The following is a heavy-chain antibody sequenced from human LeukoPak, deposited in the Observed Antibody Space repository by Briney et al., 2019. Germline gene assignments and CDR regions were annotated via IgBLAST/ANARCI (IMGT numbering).Heavy chain of an antibody. CDR2: INAYNGNT. CDR3: ARGPSSSWYQYDWFDP. CDR1: GYTFTSYG. J-gene: IGHJ5*02. V-gene: IGHV1-18*01. D-gene: IGHD6-13*01. Sequence: GASVKVSCKASGYTFTSYGIIWVRQAPGQGLEWMGWINAYNGNTNYAQKLQGRVTTTTDTSTSTAYMELRSLTSDDTAVYYCARGPSSSWYQYDWFDPWGQGTLVTVAS.